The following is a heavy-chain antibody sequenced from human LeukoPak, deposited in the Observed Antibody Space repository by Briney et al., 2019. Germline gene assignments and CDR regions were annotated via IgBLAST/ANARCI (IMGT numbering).Heavy chain of an antibody. V-gene: IGHV4-38-2*02. Sequence: LETLSLTCTVSGYSISSGYYWGWIRQPPGKGLEWIGAVHNSGSTYYNPSLKTRVTMSIDRSTNRFSLKLSSVTAADTAVYYCARVRGDGRYFDYWGQGTLVTVSS. D-gene: IGHD4-17*01. CDR2: VHNSGST. J-gene: IGHJ4*02. CDR3: ARVRGDGRYFDY. CDR1: GYSISSGYY.